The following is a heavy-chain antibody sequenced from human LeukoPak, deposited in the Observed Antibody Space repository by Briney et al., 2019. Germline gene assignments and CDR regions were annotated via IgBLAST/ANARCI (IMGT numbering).Heavy chain of an antibody. CDR3: GRVHYDVLPAPFAY. J-gene: IGHJ4*02. D-gene: IGHD3-9*01. CDR2: IYSGGGA. Sequence: SGGSLRLSCAASGITVRTYYMSWVRQAPGKGLEGVGLIYSGGGAYYAGSGKGRVTISRENSKNTVWLEMNSLRAGDTAVYYCGRVHYDVLPAPFAYGGEPTPATVP. V-gene: IGHV3-66*01. CDR1: GITVRTYY.